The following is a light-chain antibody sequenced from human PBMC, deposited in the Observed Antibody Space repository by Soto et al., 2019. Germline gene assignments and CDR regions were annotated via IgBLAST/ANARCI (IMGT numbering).Light chain of an antibody. CDR3: QQYNNWPRT. V-gene: IGKV3-15*01. CDR2: GAS. J-gene: IGKJ1*01. Sequence: EIVLTQSPATLSVSPGERATLSCRASQSVSSNLAWYQQQPGQDPRLLIYGASTRATGIPARFSGSGSGTEFTLTISSLQSEDVAVYSCQQYNNWPRTFGQGTKV. CDR1: QSVSSN.